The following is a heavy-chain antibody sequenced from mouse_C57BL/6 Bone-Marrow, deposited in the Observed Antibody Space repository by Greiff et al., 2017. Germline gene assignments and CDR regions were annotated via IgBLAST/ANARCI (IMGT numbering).Heavy chain of an antibody. Sequence: VQLQQSGPVLVKPGASVTMSCKASGYTFTDYYLNWVQQRHGKSLEWFGVINPYNGGTSYNQKFKGKATLTVDKSSIIAYMELNSLTSEDSAVYYCARLTGTYFDVWGTGTTVTVSS. CDR3: ARLTGTYFDV. J-gene: IGHJ1*03. D-gene: IGHD4-1*01. V-gene: IGHV1-19*01. CDR1: GYTFTDYY. CDR2: INPYNGGT.